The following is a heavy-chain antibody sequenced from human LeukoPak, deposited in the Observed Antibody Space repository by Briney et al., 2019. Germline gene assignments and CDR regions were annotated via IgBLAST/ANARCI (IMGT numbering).Heavy chain of an antibody. Sequence: GGSLRLSCAASGFTFSDYFMNWIRQAPGKGLEWVSYIGGSGITIYYADSVKGRFTISRDNSKNTLYLQMNSLRAEDTAVYYCAKRYSGSSGLYNFDYWGQGTLVTVSS. CDR1: GFTFSDYF. J-gene: IGHJ4*02. V-gene: IGHV3-11*01. CDR2: IGGSGITI. D-gene: IGHD1-26*01. CDR3: AKRYSGSSGLYNFDY.